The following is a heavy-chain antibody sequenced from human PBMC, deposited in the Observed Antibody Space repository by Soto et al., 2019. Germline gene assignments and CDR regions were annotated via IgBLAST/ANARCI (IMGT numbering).Heavy chain of an antibody. Sequence: GGSLRLSCAASGFTFSNYAMTWVRQAPGKGLEWVSALSGSGVSTYYADSVTGRFTIPRDNSKNTVYLQMNSLRAEDTAVYYCAKIESRFYYDSSGYYPFDYWGQGTLVTVSS. J-gene: IGHJ4*02. CDR1: GFTFSNYA. V-gene: IGHV3-23*01. CDR3: AKIESRFYYDSSGYYPFDY. D-gene: IGHD3-22*01. CDR2: LSGSGVST.